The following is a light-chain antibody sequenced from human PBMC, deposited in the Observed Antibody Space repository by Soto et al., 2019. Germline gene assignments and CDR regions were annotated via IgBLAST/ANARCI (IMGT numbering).Light chain of an antibody. CDR2: AAS. CDR1: QSISNY. V-gene: IGKV1-33*01. J-gene: IGKJ4*01. Sequence: DIQMTQSPSSLSASVGDRVTFTCRASQSISNYLNWYQHKPGKAPNLLIYAASSLETGVPSRFSGSGSGTDFTFTISSLQPEDIATYYCQQYDNLLALTLGGGTKVDIK. CDR3: QQYDNLLALT.